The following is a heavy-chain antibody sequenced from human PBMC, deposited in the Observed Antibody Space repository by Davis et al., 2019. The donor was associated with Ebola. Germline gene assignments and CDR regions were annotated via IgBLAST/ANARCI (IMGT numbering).Heavy chain of an antibody. CDR3: ARHPGNYEGGYYYYYYGMDV. CDR2: IYYSGST. Sequence: SETLSLTCTVSGGSISSYYWSWIRQPPGKGLEWIGYIYYSGSTNYNPSLKSRVTISVDTSKNQFSLTLSSVTAADTAVYYCARHPGNYEGGYYYYYYGMDVWGQGTTVTVSS. J-gene: IGHJ6*02. D-gene: IGHD4-11*01. CDR1: GGSISSYY. V-gene: IGHV4-59*08.